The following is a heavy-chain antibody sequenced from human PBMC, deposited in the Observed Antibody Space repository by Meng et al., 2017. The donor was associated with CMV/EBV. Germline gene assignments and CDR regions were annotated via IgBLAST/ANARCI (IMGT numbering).Heavy chain of an antibody. CDR2: IYYSGST. D-gene: IGHD6-13*01. V-gene: IGHV4-39*07. Sequence: QLQLPESGPGLVKPSETLSLTCTVSGGSISSSSYYWGWIHQPPGKGLEWIGSIYYSGSTYYNPSLKSRVTISVDTSKNQFSLKLSSVTAADTAVYYCARGGIAAAGLHWGQGTLVTVSS. J-gene: IGHJ4*02. CDR3: ARGGIAAAGLH. CDR1: GGSISSSSYY.